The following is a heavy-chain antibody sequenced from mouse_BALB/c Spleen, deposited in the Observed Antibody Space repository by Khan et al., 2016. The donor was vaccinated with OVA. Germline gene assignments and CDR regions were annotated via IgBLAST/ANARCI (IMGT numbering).Heavy chain of an antibody. CDR3: ARAVGGKVPLDY. V-gene: IGHV1S41*01. CDR2: IAPGSGST. CDR1: GYTFTSYW. D-gene: IGHD1-1*02. Sequence: LVKPGASVKLSCKASGYTFTSYWINWIKQRPGQGLEWIGRIAPGSGSTYYNEMFKGKATLTVDTSSSTAYIQLSSLSSEDSAVYFCARAVGGKVPLDYWGQGTTLTVSS. J-gene: IGHJ2*01.